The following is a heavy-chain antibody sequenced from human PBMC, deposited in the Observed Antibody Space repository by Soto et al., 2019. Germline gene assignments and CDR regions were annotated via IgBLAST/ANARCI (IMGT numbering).Heavy chain of an antibody. Sequence: QVQLAQSGAEVKKPGSSVKISCKASGRSFRTYGISWVRQAPGQGLQWMGRIIPLDGITNYAQEVQGRVTFTADKSTTTAYLILSGLRSDDTAIYYCAREATDYFDKWGQGTLVTVSS. CDR1: GRSFRTYG. V-gene: IGHV1-69*04. J-gene: IGHJ4*02. CDR2: IIPLDGIT. CDR3: AREATDYFDK.